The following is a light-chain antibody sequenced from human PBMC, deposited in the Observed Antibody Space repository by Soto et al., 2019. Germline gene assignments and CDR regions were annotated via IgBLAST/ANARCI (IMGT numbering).Light chain of an antibody. CDR1: QSVSIN. V-gene: IGKV3-15*01. CDR3: QQYNNWPPLT. CDR2: GAF. Sequence: EIVMTQSPATLSVSPGERATLSCRASQSVSINLAWYQQKPGQAPRLLIYGAFTRATGVPARVSGSGSGTEFTLTISSLQSEDFAVYYCQQYNNWPPLTFGGGTKVEIK. J-gene: IGKJ4*01.